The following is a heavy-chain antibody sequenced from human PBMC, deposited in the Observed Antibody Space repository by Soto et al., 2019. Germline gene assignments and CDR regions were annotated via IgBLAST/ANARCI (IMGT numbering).Heavy chain of an antibody. V-gene: IGHV3-30*18. Sequence: GGSLRLSCAASGFTFSSYGMHRVRQAPGKGLEWVAVISYDGSNKYYADSVKGRFTISRDNSKNTLYLQMNSLRAEDTAVYYCAKDGLTDGYDPWGQGTLVTVSS. D-gene: IGHD3-9*01. J-gene: IGHJ5*02. CDR1: GFTFSSYG. CDR3: AKDGLTDGYDP. CDR2: ISYDGSNK.